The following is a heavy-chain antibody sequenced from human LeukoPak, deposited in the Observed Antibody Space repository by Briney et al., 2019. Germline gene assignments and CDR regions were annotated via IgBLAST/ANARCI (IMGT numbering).Heavy chain of an antibody. Sequence: SQTLSLTCDISGDSVSSKSAAWNWIRQSPSRGLEWLGRTYYRSKWYNDYAVSVKSRITINPDTSKNQFSLLLKSVTPEDTAVYYCARGTDFGVVYYYFDYWGQGTLVTVSS. CDR2: TYYRSKWYN. CDR1: GDSVSSKSAA. CDR3: ARGTDFGVVYYYFDY. D-gene: IGHD3-3*01. J-gene: IGHJ4*02. V-gene: IGHV6-1*01.